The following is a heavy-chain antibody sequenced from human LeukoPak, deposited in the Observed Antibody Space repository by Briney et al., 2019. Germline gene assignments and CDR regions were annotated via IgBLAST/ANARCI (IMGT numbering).Heavy chain of an antibody. D-gene: IGHD3-22*01. CDR1: GGSISSGGYY. Sequence: SETLSLTCTVSGGSISSGGYYWSWIRQHPGKGLEWIGYIYYSGSTYYNPSLKSRVTISVDTSKNQFSLKLSSVTAADTAVYYCARLRGYYYDTSGYNYFDYWGQGTLVTVSS. CDR3: ARLRGYYYDTSGYNYFDY. CDR2: IYYSGST. V-gene: IGHV4-31*03. J-gene: IGHJ4*02.